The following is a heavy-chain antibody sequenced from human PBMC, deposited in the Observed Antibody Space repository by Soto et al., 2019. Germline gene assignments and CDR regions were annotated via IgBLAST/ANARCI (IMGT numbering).Heavy chain of an antibody. Sequence: ASVKVSCKVSGYTLTELSMHWVRQAPGKGLERMGGFDPEDGETIYAQKFQGRVTMTEDTSTDTAYMELSSLRSEDTAVYYCATSPITMVRGVIITPGFDPWGQGTLVTVSS. CDR2: FDPEDGET. J-gene: IGHJ5*02. V-gene: IGHV1-24*01. CDR3: ATSPITMVRGVIITPGFDP. CDR1: GYTLTELS. D-gene: IGHD3-10*01.